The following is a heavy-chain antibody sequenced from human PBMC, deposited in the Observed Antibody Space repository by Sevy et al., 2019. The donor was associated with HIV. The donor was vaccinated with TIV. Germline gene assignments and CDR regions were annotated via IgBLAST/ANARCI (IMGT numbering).Heavy chain of an antibody. CDR3: VSGAYYYESRTENFDY. CDR2: IWYDGSNK. CDR1: GFTFSSYG. J-gene: IGHJ4*02. Sequence: GGSLRLSCAASGFTFSSYGMHWVRQAPGKGLEWVALIWYDGSNKYYADSVKGRFTIPRDNSKNTLYLQMYSLGAEDTAVYYCVSGAYYYESRTENFDYWGQGTLVTVSS. V-gene: IGHV3-33*01. D-gene: IGHD3-22*01.